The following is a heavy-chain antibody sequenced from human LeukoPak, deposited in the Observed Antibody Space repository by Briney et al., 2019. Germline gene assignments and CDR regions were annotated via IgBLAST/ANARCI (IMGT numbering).Heavy chain of an antibody. CDR1: GFIFNSYV. CDR3: ARDSSGWYHWFDP. Sequence: PGGSLRLSCAASGFIFNSYVMNWVRQAPGKGLEWVSYISSSGSITYYADSVKGRFTISRDNAKNSLHLQMDSLRAEDTAIYYCARDSSGWYHWFDPWGQGTLVTVSS. CDR2: ISSSGSIT. D-gene: IGHD6-19*01. J-gene: IGHJ5*02. V-gene: IGHV3-48*03.